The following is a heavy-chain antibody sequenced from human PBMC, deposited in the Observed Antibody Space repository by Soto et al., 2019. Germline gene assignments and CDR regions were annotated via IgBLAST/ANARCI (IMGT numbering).Heavy chain of an antibody. D-gene: IGHD3-22*01. V-gene: IGHV1-18*01. J-gene: IGHJ1*01. Sequence: ASVKVSCKASGYTFTSYGISWVRQAPGQGLEWMGWISAYNGNTNYAQKLQGRVTMTTDTPTSTAYMELRSLRSDDTAVYYCARDSPSSGYYYGNAEYFQHWGQGTLVTVSS. CDR1: GYTFTSYG. CDR2: ISAYNGNT. CDR3: ARDSPSSGYYYGNAEYFQH.